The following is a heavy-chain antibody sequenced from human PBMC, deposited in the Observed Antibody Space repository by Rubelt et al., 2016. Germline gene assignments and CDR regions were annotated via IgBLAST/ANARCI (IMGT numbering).Heavy chain of an antibody. Sequence: QVQLQQWGAGLLKPSETLSLTCAVYGGSFSGYYWSWIRQPPGKGLEWIGEINHSGSTNYNPSLKWWVTILVDTPKNPFSLKLSSGTAADTAVYYCARGRLARHVGLTGTPKADYWGQGTLVTVSS. V-gene: IGHV4-34*01. D-gene: IGHD1-7*01. CDR3: ARGRLARHVGLTGTPKADY. CDR1: GGSFSGYY. J-gene: IGHJ4*02. CDR2: INHSGST.